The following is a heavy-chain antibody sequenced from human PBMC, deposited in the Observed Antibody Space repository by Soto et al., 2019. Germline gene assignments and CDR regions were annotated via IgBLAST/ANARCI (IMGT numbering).Heavy chain of an antibody. CDR2: IYYSGST. J-gene: IGHJ6*03. CDR3: ARTSYSSSSLYYMDV. CDR1: GGSISSSSYY. Sequence: SETLSLTCTVSGGSISSSSYYWGWIRQPPGKGLEWIGSIYYSGSTYYNPSLKSRVTISVDTSKNQFSLKLSSVTAADTAVYYCARTSYSSSSLYYMDVWGKGTTVAVSS. D-gene: IGHD6-6*01. V-gene: IGHV4-39*01.